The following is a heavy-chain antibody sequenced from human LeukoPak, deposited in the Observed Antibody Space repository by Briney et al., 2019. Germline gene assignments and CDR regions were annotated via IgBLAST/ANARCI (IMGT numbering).Heavy chain of an antibody. CDR2: IYYSGST. J-gene: IGHJ5*02. D-gene: IGHD3-22*01. CDR1: GASISSSSYY. V-gene: IGHV4-39*07. Sequence: SETLSLTCTVSGASISSSSYYWGWIRQPPGKGLEWIGSIYYSGSTYYNPPLKSRVTISVDTSKNQFSLKLSSVTAADTAVYYCARGALYDSSGYYYLSGWFDPWGQGTLVTVSS. CDR3: ARGALYDSSGYYYLSGWFDP.